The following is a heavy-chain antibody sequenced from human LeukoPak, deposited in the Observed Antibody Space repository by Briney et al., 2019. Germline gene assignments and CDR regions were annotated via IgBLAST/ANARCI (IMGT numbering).Heavy chain of an antibody. J-gene: IGHJ4*02. CDR3: APDTSQYDY. CDR2: IRSKAYGGTT. D-gene: IGHD5-18*01. V-gene: IGHV3-49*03. Sequence: PGGSLRLSCTASGFTFGDYAMSWFRQAPGKGLEWVGFIRSKAYGGTTEYAASVKGRFTISRDDSKSIAYLQMNSLRAEDTAVYYCAPDTSQYDYWGQGTLVTVSS. CDR1: GFTFGDYA.